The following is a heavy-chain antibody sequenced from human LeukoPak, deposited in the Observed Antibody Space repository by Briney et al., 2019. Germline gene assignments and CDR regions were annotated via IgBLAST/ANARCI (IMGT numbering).Heavy chain of an antibody. J-gene: IGHJ4*02. CDR2: INPNSGGT. D-gene: IGHD3-9*01. CDR1: GYTLTGYY. V-gene: IGHV1-2*02. Sequence: VSVKVSCKASGYTLTGYYMHWVRQAPGQGLEWMGWINPNSGGTNYAQKFQGRVTMTRDTSISTAYMELSRLRSDDTAVYYCARDLVLSYYDILTGQLDYWGQGTLVTVSS. CDR3: ARDLVLSYYDILTGQLDY.